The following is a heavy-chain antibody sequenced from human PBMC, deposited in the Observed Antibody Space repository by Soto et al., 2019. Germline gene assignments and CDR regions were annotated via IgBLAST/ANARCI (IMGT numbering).Heavy chain of an antibody. D-gene: IGHD5-12*01. J-gene: IGHJ6*02. CDR3: ARVGGYNGLRYYYYGMDV. Sequence: SETLSLTCTVSGGSISSSSYYWGWIRQPPGKGLEWIGSIYYSGSTYYNPSLKSRVTISVDTSKNQFSLKLSSVTAADTAVYYCARVGGYNGLRYYYYGMDVWGQGTTVTVSS. V-gene: IGHV4-39*01. CDR2: IYYSGST. CDR1: GGSISSSSYY.